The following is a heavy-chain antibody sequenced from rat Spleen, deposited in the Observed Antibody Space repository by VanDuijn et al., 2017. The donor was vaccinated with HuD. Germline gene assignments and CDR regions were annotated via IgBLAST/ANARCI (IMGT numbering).Heavy chain of an antibody. CDR2: ISPSGVT. Sequence: EVQLVESGGGLVQPGRSLKVSCAASGFTFRHFDMAWVRQDPTKGLEWVASISPSGVTYYRDSVKGRFTVSRENAKSTLYLLMDSLRSEDTATYYCTRQDTSGYSNWFAYWGQGTLVTVSS. D-gene: IGHD4-3*01. CDR1: GFTFRHFD. V-gene: IGHV5-25*01. CDR3: TRQDTSGYSNWFAY. J-gene: IGHJ3*01.